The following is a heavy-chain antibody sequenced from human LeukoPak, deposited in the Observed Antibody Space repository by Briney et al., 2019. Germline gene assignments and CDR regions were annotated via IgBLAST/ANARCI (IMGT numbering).Heavy chain of an antibody. Sequence: ASVKVSCKASGYTFTGYYMHWVRQAPGQGLEWMGWINPNSGGTNYAQKFQGRVTMTRDTSISTAYMELSRLRSDDTAVYYCARDREDCSSTSCYTSYNWFDPWGQETLVTVSS. V-gene: IGHV1-2*02. CDR1: GYTFTGYY. J-gene: IGHJ5*02. CDR2: INPNSGGT. CDR3: ARDREDCSSTSCYTSYNWFDP. D-gene: IGHD2-2*02.